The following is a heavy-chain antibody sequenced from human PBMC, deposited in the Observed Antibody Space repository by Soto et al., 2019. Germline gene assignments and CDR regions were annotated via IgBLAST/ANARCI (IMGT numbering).Heavy chain of an antibody. D-gene: IGHD4-17*01. CDR1: GFTFSGSA. Sequence: EVQLVESGGGLVQRGGSLKLSCAASGFTFSGSAMHWVRQASGKGLEWAGRIRSKANNYATSYGASVKGRFTISRDDSENTTYLQMNSLETEDTAVYYCTRSGYGDYGDYYFDDGGQGTLVTVSS. CDR3: TRSGYGDYGDYYFDD. CDR2: IRSKANNYAT. J-gene: IGHJ4*02. V-gene: IGHV3-73*01.